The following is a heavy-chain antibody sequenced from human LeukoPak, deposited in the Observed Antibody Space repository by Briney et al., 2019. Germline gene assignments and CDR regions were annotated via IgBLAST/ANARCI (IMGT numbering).Heavy chain of an antibody. V-gene: IGHV4-30-4*08. J-gene: IGHJ4*02. Sequence: SQTLSLTCTVSGGSISSGDYYWSWIRQPPGKGLEWIGYIYYSGSTYYNPSLKSRVTISVDTSKNQFSLKLSSVTAADTAVYYCARVGAKGVLRYFDWLSTGYYFDYWGQGTLVTASS. CDR2: IYYSGST. D-gene: IGHD3-9*01. CDR1: GGSISSGDYY. CDR3: ARVGAKGVLRYFDWLSTGYYFDY.